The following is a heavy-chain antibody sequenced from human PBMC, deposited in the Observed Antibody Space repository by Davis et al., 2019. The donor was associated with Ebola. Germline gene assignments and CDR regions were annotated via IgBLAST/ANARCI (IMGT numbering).Heavy chain of an antibody. Sequence: ASVKVSCKASGYPFISYYMHWVRQAPGQGLEWMGVINPSSGSTTYAQKFQGRVTMTRDTSTSTVYVDLSSLRSEDTAVYYCARDRALPLGYCSNTRCYNAFDIWGQGTMVTVSS. V-gene: IGHV1-46*01. J-gene: IGHJ3*02. D-gene: IGHD2-2*01. CDR1: GYPFISYY. CDR2: INPSSGST. CDR3: ARDRALPLGYCSNTRCYNAFDI.